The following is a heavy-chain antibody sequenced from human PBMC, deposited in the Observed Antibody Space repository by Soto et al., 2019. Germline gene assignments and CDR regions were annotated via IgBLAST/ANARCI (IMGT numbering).Heavy chain of an antibody. CDR1: GFTVSSNY. V-gene: IGHV3-53*01. J-gene: IGHJ4*02. Sequence: GGSLRLSCAASGFTVSSNYMSWVRQAPGKGLEWVSVIYSGGSTYYADSVKGRFTISRDNSKNTLYLQMTSLRAEDTAVYYCARNGYNPRYFDYWGQGTLVTVSS. CDR3: ARNGYNPRYFDY. D-gene: IGHD5-12*01. CDR2: IYSGGST.